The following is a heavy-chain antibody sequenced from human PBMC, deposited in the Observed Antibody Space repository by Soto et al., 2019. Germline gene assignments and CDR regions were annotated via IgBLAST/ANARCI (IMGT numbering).Heavy chain of an antibody. D-gene: IGHD3-22*01. V-gene: IGHV3-33*01. CDR1: GCAFLSCG. CDR3: ARDWNYYGSSGYYDAFDI. Sequence: RLSCPAAGCAFLSCGMHRVSKSPCKGLDALAGIWYDGSNKYYADSVKGRFTVSRDNAKKSLYLQMNSLRAEDTALYYCARDWNYYGSSGYYDAFDIWGQGTMVTGSS. CDR2: IWYDGSNK. J-gene: IGHJ3*02.